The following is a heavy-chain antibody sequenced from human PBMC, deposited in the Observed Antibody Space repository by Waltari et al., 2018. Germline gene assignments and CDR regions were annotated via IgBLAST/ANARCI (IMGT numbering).Heavy chain of an antibody. V-gene: IGHV4-39*07. CDR1: GGSISSSSYY. CDR3: ASNVTTPSYFQH. D-gene: IGHD4-17*01. CDR2: IYYSGST. Sequence: QLQLQESGPGLVKPSETLSLTCTVSGGSISSSSYYWGWIRQPPGKGLEWIGSIYYSGSTYYNPALQSRVTISVDTSKNQFSLQLSSVTAADTAVYYCASNVTTPSYFQHWGQGTLVTVSS. J-gene: IGHJ1*01.